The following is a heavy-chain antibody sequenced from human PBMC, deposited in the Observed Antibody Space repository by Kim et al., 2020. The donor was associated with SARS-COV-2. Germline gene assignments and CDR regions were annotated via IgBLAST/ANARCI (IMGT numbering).Heavy chain of an antibody. J-gene: IGHJ4*02. V-gene: IGHV3-33*06. D-gene: IGHD3-10*01. CDR3: AKDRLWFGVANLGY. Sequence: ADSVKGQFTISGDNSKSTVYLQMNSLRAEDTAVYYCAKDRLWFGVANLGYWGQGTLVTVSS.